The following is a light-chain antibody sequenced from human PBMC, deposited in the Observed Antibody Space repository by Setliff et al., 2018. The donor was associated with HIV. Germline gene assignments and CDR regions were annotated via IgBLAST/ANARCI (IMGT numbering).Light chain of an antibody. V-gene: IGLV2-18*01. CDR1: SSDVGTYKR. CDR2: EVT. Sequence: QSALAQPPSVSGSPGQSVTISCTGTSSDVGTYKRVSWYQQPPGTAPKLLIYEVTNRPSGVPDRFSGSKSGNTASLAISDVQSEDEADYYCAAWDDSLNGPLFGGGTKVTVL. CDR3: AAWDDSLNGPL. J-gene: IGLJ3*02.